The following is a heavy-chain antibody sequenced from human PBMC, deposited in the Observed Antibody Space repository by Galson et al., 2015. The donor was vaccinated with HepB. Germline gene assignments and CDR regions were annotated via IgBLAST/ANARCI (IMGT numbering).Heavy chain of an antibody. Sequence: SLRLSCAASGFTFSSYWMHWVRQAPGKGLVWVSRINSDGSSTSYADSVKGRFTISRDNAKNTLYLQMNSLRAEDTAVYYCARGPKGMGMDVWGQGTTVTVSS. CDR3: ARGPKGMGMDV. D-gene: IGHD1-14*01. V-gene: IGHV3-74*01. CDR1: GFTFSSYW. J-gene: IGHJ6*02. CDR2: INSDGSST.